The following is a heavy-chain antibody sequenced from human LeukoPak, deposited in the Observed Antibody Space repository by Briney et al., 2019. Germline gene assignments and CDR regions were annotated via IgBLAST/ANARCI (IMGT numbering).Heavy chain of an antibody. V-gene: IGHV3-30*04. J-gene: IGHJ4*02. CDR2: ISYDGSNK. CDR3: ARGLSEYYDILTGYFAY. Sequence: GGSLRLSCAASGFTFSSYAMHWVRQAPGKGLEWVAVISYDGSNKYYADSVKGRFTISRDNSKNTLYLQMNRLRAEDTAVYYCARGLSEYYDILTGYFAYWGQGTLVTVSS. CDR1: GFTFSSYA. D-gene: IGHD3-9*01.